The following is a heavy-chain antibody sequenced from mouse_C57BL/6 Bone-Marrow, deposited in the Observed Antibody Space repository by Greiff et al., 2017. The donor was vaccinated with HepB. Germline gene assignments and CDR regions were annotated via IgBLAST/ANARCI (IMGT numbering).Heavy chain of an antibody. CDR2: INPNNGGT. V-gene: IGHV1-26*01. CDR3: ARNDYGSSPGFDY. Sequence: EVQLQQSGPELVKPGASVKISCKASGYTFTDYYMNWVKQSHGKSLEWIGAINPNNGGTSYNQKFKGKATLTVDKSSSTAYMELRSLTSEDSAVYYCARNDYGSSPGFDYWGQGTTLTVSS. CDR1: GYTFTDYY. J-gene: IGHJ2*01. D-gene: IGHD1-1*01.